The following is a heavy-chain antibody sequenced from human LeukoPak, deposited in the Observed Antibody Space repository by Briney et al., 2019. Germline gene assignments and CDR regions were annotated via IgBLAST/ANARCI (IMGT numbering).Heavy chain of an antibody. V-gene: IGHV3-21*01. Sequence: GGSLRLSCAASGFTFSSYSMNWVRQAPGKGLEWVSSISSSSSYIYYADSVKGRFTISRDNAKNSLYLQMNSLRAEDTAVYYCASRITMVRGPTHYYGMDVWGQGTTVTVSS. J-gene: IGHJ6*02. CDR2: ISSSSSYI. D-gene: IGHD3-10*01. CDR3: ASRITMVRGPTHYYGMDV. CDR1: GFTFSSYS.